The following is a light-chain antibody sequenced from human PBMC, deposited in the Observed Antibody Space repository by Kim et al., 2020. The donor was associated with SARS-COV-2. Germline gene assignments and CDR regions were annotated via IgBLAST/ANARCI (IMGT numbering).Light chain of an antibody. V-gene: IGLV3-21*04. CDR1: SIGSKS. Sequence: PRKTARVSCGGNSIGSKSVHWYQQKSGQAPLLVISYDSDRPSGIPERFSGSNSGNTATLTISRVEAGDEADYYCQVWDSSSDHRVVFGGGTQLTVL. J-gene: IGLJ2*01. CDR2: YDS. CDR3: QVWDSSSDHRVV.